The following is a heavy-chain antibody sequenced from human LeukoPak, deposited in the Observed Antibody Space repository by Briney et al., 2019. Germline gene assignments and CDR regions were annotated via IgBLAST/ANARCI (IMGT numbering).Heavy chain of an antibody. CDR3: ARGSIAAAGTNSDY. CDR1: GGSISSSSYY. J-gene: IGHJ4*02. CDR2: IYYSGST. D-gene: IGHD6-13*01. Sequence: KPSETLSLTCTVSGGSISSSSYYWGWIRQPPGKGLEWIGSIYYSGSTYYNPSLKSRVTISVDTSKNQFSLKLSSVTAADTAVYYCARGSIAAAGTNSDYWGQGTLVTVSS. V-gene: IGHV4-39*07.